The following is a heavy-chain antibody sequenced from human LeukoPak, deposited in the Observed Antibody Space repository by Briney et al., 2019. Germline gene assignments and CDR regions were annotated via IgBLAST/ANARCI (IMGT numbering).Heavy chain of an antibody. V-gene: IGHV3-74*01. D-gene: IGHD3-3*01. CDR1: GFTFSDSS. J-gene: IGHJ4*02. CDR3: AKDRRPYYDFWSGQFVPLFDY. Sequence: GGSLRLSCAASGFTFSDSSINWVRQAPGKGLVWVSRIYSGGSTSSYADSVKGRFTISRDNSKNTLYLQMNSLRAEDTAVYYCAKDRRPYYDFWSGQFVPLFDYWGQGTLVTVSS. CDR2: IYSGGSTS.